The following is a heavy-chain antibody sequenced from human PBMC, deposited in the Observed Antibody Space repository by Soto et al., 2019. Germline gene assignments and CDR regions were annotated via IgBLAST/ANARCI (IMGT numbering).Heavy chain of an antibody. V-gene: IGHV1-24*01. J-gene: IGHJ4*02. CDR3: AAGGTRWLHSPFDY. Sequence: QVQLLQSGAEVKKPGASVKVSCKVSGHTLTELSMHWVRQDPGRGLEWMGGLDPEDGETIFAQKFQGRVTMTEDTSTDSTYMELTSLRSEDTAVYYCAAGGTRWLHSPFDYWGQGTLVTISS. D-gene: IGHD1-1*01. CDR2: LDPEDGET. CDR1: GHTLTELS.